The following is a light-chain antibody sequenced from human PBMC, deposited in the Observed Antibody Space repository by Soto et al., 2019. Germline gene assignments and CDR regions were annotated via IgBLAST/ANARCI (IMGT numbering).Light chain of an antibody. CDR1: QSVSSN. CDR3: QQYDRWPPGT. CDR2: GAS. J-gene: IGKJ1*01. Sequence: EVVMTQSPATLSVSPGERATLSCRASQSVSSNFAWYQHKPGQAPRLLIYGASIRATGIPARFSGSGSGTEFTLTISSLQSEDFAVYYCQQYDRWPPGTFGQGTRVEIK. V-gene: IGKV3-15*01.